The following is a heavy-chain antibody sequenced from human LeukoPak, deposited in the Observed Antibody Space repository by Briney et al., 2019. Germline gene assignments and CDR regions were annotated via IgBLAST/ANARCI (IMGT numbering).Heavy chain of an antibody. V-gene: IGHV1-69*13. CDR2: IIPIFGTA. D-gene: IGHD3-3*01. CDR3: ARGRTLGPYYDFWSGYPTHFDY. CDR1: GGTFSSYA. Sequence: SAKVSCKASGGTFSSYAISWVRQAPGQGLEWMGGIIPIFGTANYAQKFQGRVTITADESTSTAYMELSSLRSGDTAVYYCARGRTLGPYYDFWSGYPTHFDYWGQGTLVTVSS. J-gene: IGHJ4*02.